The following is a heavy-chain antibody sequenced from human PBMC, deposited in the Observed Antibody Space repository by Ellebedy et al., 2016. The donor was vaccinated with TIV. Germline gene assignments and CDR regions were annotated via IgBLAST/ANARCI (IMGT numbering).Heavy chain of an antibody. CDR3: AGPAAIGTKTFNY. Sequence: GESLKISCAASGFTFGAYWVIWVRQAPGKGLEWVANINPDGSVQSYVDSVKGRFAISRDNARNSLYLQMNSLRAEDTAVYYCAGPAAIGTKTFNYWGQGTLVTVSS. D-gene: IGHD2-2*01. CDR1: GFTFGAYW. CDR2: INPDGSVQ. J-gene: IGHJ4*02. V-gene: IGHV3-7*01.